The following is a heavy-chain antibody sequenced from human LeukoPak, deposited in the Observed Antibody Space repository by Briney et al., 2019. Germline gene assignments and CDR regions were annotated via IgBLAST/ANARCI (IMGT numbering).Heavy chain of an antibody. CDR2: IYYSGTV. J-gene: IGHJ3*02. V-gene: IGHV4-39*01. CDR3: ARHGRETTVASVELAFDI. Sequence: PSETLSLTCTVSGGSVNSISYYWGWIRQPPGKGLEWIGSIYYSGTVSYNPSLKSRVTISIDTSNNHLSLRLSSVTAADTAVYYCARHGRETTVASVELAFDIWGQGTVVTVSS. D-gene: IGHD4-17*01. CDR1: GGSVNSISYY.